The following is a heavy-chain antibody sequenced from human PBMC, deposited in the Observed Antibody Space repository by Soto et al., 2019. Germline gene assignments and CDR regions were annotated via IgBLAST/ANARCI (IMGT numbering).Heavy chain of an antibody. V-gene: IGHV3-30*18. J-gene: IGHJ6*02. CDR3: AKDSRITIFGVVPPGGGMDV. CDR2: ISYDGSNK. CDR1: GFTFSSYG. D-gene: IGHD3-3*01. Sequence: GGSLRLSCASSGFTFSSYGMHWVRQAPGKGLEWVAVISYDGSNKYYADSVKGRFTISRDNSKNTLYLQMNSLRAEDTAVYYCAKDSRITIFGVVPPGGGMDVWGQGTTVTVSS.